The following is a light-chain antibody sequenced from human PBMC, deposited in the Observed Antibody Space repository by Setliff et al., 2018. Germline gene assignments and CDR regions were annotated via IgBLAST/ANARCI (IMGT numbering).Light chain of an antibody. CDR2: EVT. Sequence: QSVLTQPPSASGSPGQSLTISCTGTSRDIGAYKFVSWYQQYPGKAPRLIIYEVTKRPSGVPDRFSGSKSGNTASLTVSGLQAEDEADYYCSSYAESNSWVFGGGTK. V-gene: IGLV2-8*01. J-gene: IGLJ3*02. CDR3: SSYAESNSWV. CDR1: SRDIGAYKF.